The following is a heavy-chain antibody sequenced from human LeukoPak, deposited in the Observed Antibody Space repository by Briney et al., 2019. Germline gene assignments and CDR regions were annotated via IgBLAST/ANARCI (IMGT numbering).Heavy chain of an antibody. Sequence: SETLSLTCAVYGGSFSGYYWSWIRQPPGKGLEWIGEINHSGSTNYNPSLKSRGTISVDTSKNQFSLKLSSVTAADTAVYYCARGEIAARLGYWGQGTLVTVSS. CDR3: ARGEIAARLGY. V-gene: IGHV4-34*01. J-gene: IGHJ4*02. CDR2: INHSGST. CDR1: GGSFSGYY. D-gene: IGHD6-6*01.